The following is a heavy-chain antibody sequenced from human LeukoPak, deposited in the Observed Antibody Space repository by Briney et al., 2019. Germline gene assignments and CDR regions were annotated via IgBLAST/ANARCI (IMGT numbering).Heavy chain of an antibody. Sequence: SETLSLTCTVSGGSMSNYYWRWIRQPPGKGLEWIGFIYYSGSTDQNPSLRSRATISLDTSKNQFSLRLSSVTAADTAVYYCARDGARLTGTYGMDVWGHGTTVTVSS. V-gene: IGHV4-59*01. D-gene: IGHD4-17*01. CDR1: GGSMSNYY. J-gene: IGHJ6*02. CDR2: IYYSGST. CDR3: ARDGARLTGTYGMDV.